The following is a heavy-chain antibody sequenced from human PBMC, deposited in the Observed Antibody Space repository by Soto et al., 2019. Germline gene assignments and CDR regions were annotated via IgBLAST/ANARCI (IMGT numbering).Heavy chain of an antibody. J-gene: IGHJ4*02. CDR1: GYTFTVYY. Sequence: ASVKVSCKASGYTFTVYYMHWVLQSPGQGLEWMGCINPNSGGTNYAQKFQGWVTMTRDTSISTAYMELSRLRSDDTAVYYCARGRLLNYFDYWGQGTLVTVSS. CDR2: INPNSGGT. CDR3: ARGRLLNYFDY. V-gene: IGHV1-2*04. D-gene: IGHD3-10*01.